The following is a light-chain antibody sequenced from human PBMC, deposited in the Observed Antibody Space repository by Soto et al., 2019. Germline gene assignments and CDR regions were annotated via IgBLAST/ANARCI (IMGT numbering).Light chain of an antibody. CDR3: QQANSFPYT. Sequence: DIQMTQSPSSVSASVGDRVTITXRXSQGIXXXXXSYQQKPGKAPKLLIYAASSLQSGVPSRFSGSGSGTDFTLTISSLQPEDFATYYCQQANSFPYTFGQGTKLEIK. CDR2: AAS. J-gene: IGKJ2*01. CDR1: QGIXXX. V-gene: IGKV1-12*01.